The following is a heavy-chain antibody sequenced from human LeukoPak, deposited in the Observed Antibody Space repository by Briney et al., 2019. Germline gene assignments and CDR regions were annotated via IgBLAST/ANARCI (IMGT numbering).Heavy chain of an antibody. J-gene: IGHJ4*02. CDR2: IIPIFGTA. CDR3: ARGQHSSGYYLPN. Sequence: SVKVSCKASGGTFSSYTISWVRQAPGQGLEWMGRIIPIFGTANYAQKFQGRVTITTDESTSTAYMELSSLRSEDTAVYYCARGQHSSGYYLPNWGQGTLVTVSS. D-gene: IGHD3-22*01. CDR1: GGTFSSYT. V-gene: IGHV1-69*05.